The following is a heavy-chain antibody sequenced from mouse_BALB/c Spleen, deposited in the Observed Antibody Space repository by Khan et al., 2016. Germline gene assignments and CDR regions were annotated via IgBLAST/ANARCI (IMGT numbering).Heavy chain of an antibody. CDR3: ARNYRYYYAMDY. Sequence: EVELVESGGGLVQPGGSLKLSCTTSGFTFSDYYMYWVRQTPEKRLEWVAYISNGGGSTYYQDTVKGRFTIPRDNAKNTLYLQMSRLKSEDTAMYYCARNYRYYYAMDYWGQGTSVTVSS. CDR1: GFTFSDYY. CDR2: ISNGGGST. J-gene: IGHJ4*01. V-gene: IGHV5-12*02. D-gene: IGHD2-14*01.